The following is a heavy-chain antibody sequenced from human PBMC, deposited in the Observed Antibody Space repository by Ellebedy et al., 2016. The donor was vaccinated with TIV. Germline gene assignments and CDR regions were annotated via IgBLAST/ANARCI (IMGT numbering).Heavy chain of an antibody. CDR3: ARPSDWNDGYFHY. V-gene: IGHV5-51*01. CDR1: GYTLTNYW. D-gene: IGHD1-1*01. CDR2: IYPTDSDT. J-gene: IGHJ4*02. Sequence: GESLKTSCKASGYTLTNYWNGCVRQMPGKGLEWMGIIYPTDSDTRYSPSFQGQVTISPDKSISTAYLQWNSLKASDTAMFYCARPSDWNDGYFHYWGQGTLVTVSS.